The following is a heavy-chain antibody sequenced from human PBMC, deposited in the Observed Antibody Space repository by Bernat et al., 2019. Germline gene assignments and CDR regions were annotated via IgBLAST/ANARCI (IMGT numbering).Heavy chain of an antibody. Sequence: QVQLVESGGGVVQPGRSLRLSCVASGFTFRNYGMHWVRQAPGKGLEWVAVIWYDASKKYYVDSVKGRFTISRDNADNSLFLQMNGLRVEDTAVYYCARDGPMEAVGATFDYWGLGTLVTVSS. V-gene: IGHV3-33*01. CDR1: GFTFRNYG. CDR2: IWYDASKK. D-gene: IGHD6-19*01. J-gene: IGHJ4*02. CDR3: ARDGPMEAVGATFDY.